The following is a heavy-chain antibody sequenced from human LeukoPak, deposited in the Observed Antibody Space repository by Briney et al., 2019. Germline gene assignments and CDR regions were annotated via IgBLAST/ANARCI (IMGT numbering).Heavy chain of an antibody. V-gene: IGHV4-34*01. CDR2: INHSGST. CDR1: GGSFSGYY. CDR3: ARGVVAPLYCSSTSCYWLRNPRWFDP. J-gene: IGHJ5*02. D-gene: IGHD2-2*01. Sequence: SETLSLTCAVYGGSFSGYYWSWIRQPPGKGLEWIGEINHSGSTNYNPPLKSRVTISVDTSKNQFSLKLSSVTAADTAVYYCARGVVAPLYCSSTSCYWLRNPRWFDPWGQGTLVTVSS.